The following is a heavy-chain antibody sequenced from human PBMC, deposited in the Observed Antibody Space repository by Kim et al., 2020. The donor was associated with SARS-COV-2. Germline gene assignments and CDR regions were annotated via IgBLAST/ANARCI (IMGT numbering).Heavy chain of an antibody. Sequence: GESLKISCKGSGYTFNTYWIAWVPQMPGKGLESLGIIYPGDSDTRYSPSFQGQVTISVDKSISTAYLQWSSLKASDTAMYYCARRRYGANGVGIDPWGQGTLVTVSS. CDR1: GYTFNTYW. CDR3: ARRRYGANGVGIDP. V-gene: IGHV5-51*01. D-gene: IGHD4-17*01. J-gene: IGHJ5*02. CDR2: IYPGDSDT.